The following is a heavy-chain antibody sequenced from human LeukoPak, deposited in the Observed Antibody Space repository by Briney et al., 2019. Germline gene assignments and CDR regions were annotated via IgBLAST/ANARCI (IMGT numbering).Heavy chain of an antibody. V-gene: IGHV4-30-2*01. CDR3: ARDAYCGGDCYRGNWYFDL. CDR1: GGSTSSGGYS. D-gene: IGHD2-21*02. Sequence: SQTLSLTCAVSGGSTSSGGYSWSWIRQPPGKGLEWIGYIYHSGSTYYNPSLKSRVTISVDRSKNQFSLKLSPVTAADTAVYYCARDAYCGGDCYRGNWYFDLWGRGTLVTVSS. J-gene: IGHJ2*01. CDR2: IYHSGST.